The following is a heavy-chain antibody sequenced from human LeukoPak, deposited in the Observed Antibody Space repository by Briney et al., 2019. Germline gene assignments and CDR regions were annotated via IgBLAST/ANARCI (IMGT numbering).Heavy chain of an antibody. Sequence: GGSLRLSFAASGFPFSNAWMSWVRQAPGKGLGWVGRIKRKTDGGTTDYAAPVKGRFTISRDDSKNTLYLQMNSLKTEDTAVYYCTSIPADVSAYYYYYMHVWGKGTTVTVSS. J-gene: IGHJ6*03. V-gene: IGHV3-15*01. CDR3: TSIPADVSAYYYYYMHV. CDR2: IKRKTDGGTT. CDR1: GFPFSNAW. D-gene: IGHD6-25*01.